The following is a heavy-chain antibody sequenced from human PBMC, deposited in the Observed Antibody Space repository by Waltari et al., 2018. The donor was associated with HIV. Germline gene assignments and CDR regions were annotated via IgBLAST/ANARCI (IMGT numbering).Heavy chain of an antibody. CDR2: ISAYNGNT. J-gene: IGHJ4*02. Sequence: QVQLVQSGAEVKKPGASVKVYCKASGYTFTRYGISWVRQAHGQGLEWMGWISAYNGNTNYAQKLQGRVTMTTDTSTSTAYMELRSLRSDDTTVYYCARDSKGDFWSGPISKDYWGQGTLVTVSS. CDR3: ARDSKGDFWSGPISKDY. D-gene: IGHD3-3*01. V-gene: IGHV1-18*01. CDR1: GYTFTRYG.